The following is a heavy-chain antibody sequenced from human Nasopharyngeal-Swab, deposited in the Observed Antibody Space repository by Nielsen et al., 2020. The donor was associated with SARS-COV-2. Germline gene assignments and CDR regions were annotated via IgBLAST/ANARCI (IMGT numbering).Heavy chain of an antibody. V-gene: IGHV4-31*02. J-gene: IGHJ6*02. CDR2: IYYSGST. Sequence: IRQGPGQGLEWIGYIYYSGSTYYNPSLKRRVTISVDTSKNQVSLNLSSVTAADTAVYYCARNYRGAGYYYYGMDVWGQGTTVTVSS. D-gene: IGHD1-26*01. CDR3: ARNYRGAGYYYYGMDV.